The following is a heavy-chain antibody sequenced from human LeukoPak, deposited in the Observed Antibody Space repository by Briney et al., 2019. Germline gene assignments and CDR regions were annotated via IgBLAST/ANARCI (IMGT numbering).Heavy chain of an antibody. CDR3: ARYNYYDSSGYAFDI. J-gene: IGHJ3*02. V-gene: IGHV4-59*08. Sequence: NPSETLSLTCTVSGGSISSYYWSWIRQPPGKGLEWIGYIYYSGSTNYNPSLKSRVTISVDTSKNQFSLKLSSVTAADTAVYYCARYNYYDSSGYAFDIWGQGTTVTVSS. CDR1: GGSISSYY. D-gene: IGHD3-22*01. CDR2: IYYSGST.